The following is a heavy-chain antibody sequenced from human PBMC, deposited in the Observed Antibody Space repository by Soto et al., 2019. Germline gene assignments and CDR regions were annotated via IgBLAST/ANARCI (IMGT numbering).Heavy chain of an antibody. V-gene: IGHV1-69*13. CDR3: ATQKGSGYYTVLY. J-gene: IGHJ4*02. CDR2: IVPIVDTS. CDR1: GGTFSSYA. Sequence: SVKVSCKTSGGTFSSYAISWVRQAPGQGLEWMGGIVPIVDTSTYAQKFQGRVTITADESTSTVYMELSSLRSDDTAVYYCATQKGSGYYTVLYWGQGTLVTVSS. D-gene: IGHD3-3*01.